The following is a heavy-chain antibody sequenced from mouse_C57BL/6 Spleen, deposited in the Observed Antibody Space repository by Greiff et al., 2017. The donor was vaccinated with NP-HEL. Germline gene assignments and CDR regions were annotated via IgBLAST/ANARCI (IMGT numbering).Heavy chain of an antibody. D-gene: IGHD2-5*01. Sequence: QVQLQQPGAELVKPGASVKLSCKASGYTFTSYWMHWVKQRPGQGLEWIGMIHPNSGSTNYNEKFKSKATLTVDKSSSTAYMQLSSLTSEDSAVYYCARGGYYSNPSYFDYWGQGTTLTVSS. V-gene: IGHV1-64*01. CDR1: GYTFTSYW. J-gene: IGHJ2*01. CDR2: IHPNSGST. CDR3: ARGGYYSNPSYFDY.